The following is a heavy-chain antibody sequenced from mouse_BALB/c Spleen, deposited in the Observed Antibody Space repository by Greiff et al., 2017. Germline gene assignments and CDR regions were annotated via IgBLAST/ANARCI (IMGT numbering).Heavy chain of an antibody. CDR2: IWRGGST. V-gene: IGHV2-5-1*01. D-gene: IGHD2-4*01. J-gene: IGHJ2*01. CDR1: GFSLTSYG. Sequence: QVQLQQSGPSLVQPSQSLSITCTVSGFSLTSYGVHWVRQSPGKGLEWLGVIWRGGSTDYNAAFMSRLSITKDNSKSQVFFKMNSLQADDTAIYYCAKNAYDYDLPDYWGQGTTLTVSS. CDR3: AKNAYDYDLPDY.